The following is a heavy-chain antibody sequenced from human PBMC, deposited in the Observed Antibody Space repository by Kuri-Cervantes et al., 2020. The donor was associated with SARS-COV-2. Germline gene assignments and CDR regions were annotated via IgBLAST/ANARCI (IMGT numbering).Heavy chain of an antibody. D-gene: IGHD6-19*01. CDR3: ARGGLVAVAGRGGFLAGSRRSLFWFDP. J-gene: IGHJ5*02. Sequence: SQTLSLTCAVYGGSFSGYYWSWIRQPPGKGLEWIGEINHGGSTNYNPSLKSRVTISVDTSKNQFSLKLSSVTAADTAVYYCARGGLVAVAGRGGFLAGSRRSLFWFDPWGQGTLVTVSS. V-gene: IGHV4-34*01. CDR2: INHGGST. CDR1: GGSFSGYY.